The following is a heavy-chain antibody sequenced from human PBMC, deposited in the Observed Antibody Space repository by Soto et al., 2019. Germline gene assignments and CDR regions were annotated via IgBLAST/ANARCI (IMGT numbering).Heavy chain of an antibody. J-gene: IGHJ4*02. V-gene: IGHV4-59*01. CDR1: GGSISSYY. CDR3: ALAVAGTTTFDY. CDR2: IYYSGST. D-gene: IGHD6-19*01. Sequence: SETLSLTCTVSGGSISSYYWSWIRQPPGKGLEWIGYIYYSGSTNYNPSLKSRVTISVDTSKNQFSLKLSSVTAADTAVYYCALAVAGTTTFDYWGQGTLVTVS.